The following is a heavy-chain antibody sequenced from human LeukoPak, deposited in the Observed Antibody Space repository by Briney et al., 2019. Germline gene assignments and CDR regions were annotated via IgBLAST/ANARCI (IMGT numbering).Heavy chain of an antibody. J-gene: IGHJ4*02. D-gene: IGHD6-6*01. Sequence: PSETLSLTCTVSGGPISSSGYYWTWIRQPPGKGLEWIGNIYYSGTTYYNPSLKSRVTISVDTSKNQFSLNLSSVTAADTAVYYCARHKDGSSLCDYWGQGTLVTATS. CDR3: ARHKDGSSLCDY. CDR1: GGPISSSGYY. CDR2: IYYSGTT. V-gene: IGHV4-39*01.